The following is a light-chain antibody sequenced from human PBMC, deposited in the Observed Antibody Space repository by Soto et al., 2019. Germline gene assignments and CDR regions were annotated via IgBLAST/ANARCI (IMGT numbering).Light chain of an antibody. J-gene: IGKJ4*01. V-gene: IGKV3-11*01. CDR2: DAS. CDR1: QSVSKY. CDR3: QQRSNWRGT. Sequence: EIVLTQSPATLSLSPGERATLSCRASQSVSKYLAWYQQKPGQAPRLLIYDASNRATGIPARFSVSGSGTDFTLTISSLEAEDFAVYYCQQRSNWRGTFGGGTKVESK.